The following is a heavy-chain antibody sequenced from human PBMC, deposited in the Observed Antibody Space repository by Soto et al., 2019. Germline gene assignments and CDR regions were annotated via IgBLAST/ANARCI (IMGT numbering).Heavy chain of an antibody. J-gene: IGHJ4*02. Sequence: SETLSLTCAVYGGSFSGYYWSWIRQPPGKGLEWIGEINHSGSTNYNPSLKSRVTISVDTSKNQFSLKLSSVTAADTAVYYCARGIAVAGGDYWGQGTLVTVSS. CDR2: INHSGST. CDR1: GGSFSGYY. CDR3: ARGIAVAGGDY. V-gene: IGHV4-34*01. D-gene: IGHD6-19*01.